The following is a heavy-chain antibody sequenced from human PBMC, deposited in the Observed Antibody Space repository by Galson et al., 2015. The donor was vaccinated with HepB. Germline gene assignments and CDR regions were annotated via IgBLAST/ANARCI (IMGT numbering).Heavy chain of an antibody. CDR2: ISSNGGST. CDR3: VKDPEKYYYYYYYMDV. CDR1: GFTFSSYA. J-gene: IGHJ6*03. V-gene: IGHV3-64D*06. Sequence: SLRLSCAASGFTFSSYAMHWVRQAPEKGLEYVSAISSNGGSTYYADSVKGRFTISRDNSKNTLYLQMSSLRAEDTAVYYCVKDPEKYYYYYYYMDVWGKGTTVTVSS. D-gene: IGHD1-14*01.